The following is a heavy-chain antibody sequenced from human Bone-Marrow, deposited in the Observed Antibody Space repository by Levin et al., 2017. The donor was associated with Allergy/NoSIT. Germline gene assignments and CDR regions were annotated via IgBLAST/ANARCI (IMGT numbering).Heavy chain of an antibody. CDR3: ARLPHDILTDQVFDY. CDR2: IYYSGST. V-gene: IGHV4-30-4*01. J-gene: IGHJ4*02. D-gene: IGHD3-9*01. CDR1: GGSISSGDYY. Sequence: SETLSLTCTVSGGSISSGDYYWSWIRQPPGKGLEWIGYIYYSGSTYYNPSLKSRVTISVDTSKNQFSLKLSSVTAADTAVYYCARLPHDILTDQVFDYWGQGTLVTVSS.